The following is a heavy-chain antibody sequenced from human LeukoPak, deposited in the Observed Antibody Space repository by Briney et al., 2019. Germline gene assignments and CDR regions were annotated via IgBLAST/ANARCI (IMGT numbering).Heavy chain of an antibody. CDR2: ITSSSSYI. Sequence: AGGSLRLSCAASGFTFSSYSMNWVRQAPGKGLEWVSSITSSSSYIYYADSVKGRFTISRDNAKNSNSLYLQMNSLRAEDTAVYYCARDKSVAGYYFDYWGRGTLVTVSS. CDR3: ARDKSVAGYYFDY. V-gene: IGHV3-21*01. CDR1: GFTFSSYS. D-gene: IGHD6-19*01. J-gene: IGHJ4*02.